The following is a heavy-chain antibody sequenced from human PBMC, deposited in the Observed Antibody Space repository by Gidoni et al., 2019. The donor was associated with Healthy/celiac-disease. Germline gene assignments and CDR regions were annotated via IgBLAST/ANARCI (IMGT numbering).Heavy chain of an antibody. Sequence: EVQLVESGGGLVKPGGSLRLSCAASGFTFSNAWMSWVRQAPGKGLEGVGRIKSKTDGGTTDYAAPVKGRFTISRDDSKNTLYLQMNSLKTEDTAVYYCTTDGSGSYSLDYWGQGTLVTVSS. CDR1: GFTFSNAW. J-gene: IGHJ4*02. D-gene: IGHD1-26*01. CDR3: TTDGSGSYSLDY. V-gene: IGHV3-15*01. CDR2: IKSKTDGGTT.